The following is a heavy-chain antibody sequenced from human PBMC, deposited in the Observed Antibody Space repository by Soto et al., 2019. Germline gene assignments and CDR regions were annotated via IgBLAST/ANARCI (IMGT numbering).Heavy chain of an antibody. Sequence: SETLSLTCTVSGGSISSYYWSWIRQPPGKGLEWIGYIYYSGSTNYNPSLKSRVTISVDTSKNQFSLRLSSVTAADTAVYYCARELAAAGWGTENWFDPWGQGTLVTVSS. V-gene: IGHV4-59*01. J-gene: IGHJ5*02. D-gene: IGHD6-13*01. CDR3: ARELAAAGWGTENWFDP. CDR2: IYYSGST. CDR1: GGSISSYY.